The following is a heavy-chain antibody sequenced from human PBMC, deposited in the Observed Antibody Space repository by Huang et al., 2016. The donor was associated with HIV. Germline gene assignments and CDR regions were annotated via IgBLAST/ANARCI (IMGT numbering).Heavy chain of an antibody. CDR1: GGTFSNYG. D-gene: IGHD3-22*01. J-gene: IGHJ4*02. Sequence: QVQLVQSGAEVKKPGSTVKVSCKASGGTFSNYGISWVRQAPGQGREWMGGIIPVFGTTTCAQKCQGRVTVTADESTSTAYMELNSLRSEDTAVYYCARQLYDSTGYLLGARLLDWGQGTLVTVSS. V-gene: IGHV1-69*12. CDR3: ARQLYDSTGYLLGARLLD. CDR2: IIPVFGTT.